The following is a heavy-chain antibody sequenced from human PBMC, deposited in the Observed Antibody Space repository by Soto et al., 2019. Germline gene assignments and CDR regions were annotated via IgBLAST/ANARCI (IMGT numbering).Heavy chain of an antibody. V-gene: IGHV1-69*13. CDR1: GGTFSSYA. J-gene: IGHJ6*02. D-gene: IGHD6-13*01. CDR2: IIPIFGTA. Sequence: GASVKVSCKASGGTFSSYAISWVRQAPGQGLEWMGGIIPIFGTANYAQKFQGRVTITADESTSTAYMELSSLRSEDTAMYYCARLEVAALPGVYYYYYGMDVWGQGTTVTVSS. CDR3: ARLEVAALPGVYYYYYGMDV.